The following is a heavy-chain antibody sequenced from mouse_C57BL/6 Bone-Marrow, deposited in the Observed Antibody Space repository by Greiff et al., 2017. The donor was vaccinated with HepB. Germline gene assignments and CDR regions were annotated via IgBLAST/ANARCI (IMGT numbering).Heavy chain of an antibody. CDR2: LSNGGGST. V-gene: IGHV5-12*01. D-gene: IGHD1-1*01. Sequence: EVKLVESGGGLVQPGGSLKLSCAASGFTFSDYYMYWVRQTPEKRLEWVAYLSNGGGSTYYPDTVKGRFTISRDNAKNTLYLQMSRLKSEDTAMYYCARQYGSSSLYYAMDYWGQGTSVTVSS. CDR3: ARQYGSSSLYYAMDY. J-gene: IGHJ4*01. CDR1: GFTFSDYY.